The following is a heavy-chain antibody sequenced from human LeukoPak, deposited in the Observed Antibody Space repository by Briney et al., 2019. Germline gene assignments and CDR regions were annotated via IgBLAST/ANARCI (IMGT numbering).Heavy chain of an antibody. CDR3: TGDNFDSSVKFDY. V-gene: IGHV3-73*01. CDR2: IRSKANNYAT. CDR1: GFTFSGSA. D-gene: IGHD3-22*01. J-gene: IGHJ4*02. Sequence: GGSLRLSCVVSGFTFSGSAVHWVRQASGKGLEWVGRIRSKANNYATAYAASVKGRFTISRDDSKNTAYLQMSSLKTEDTAVYYCTGDNFDSSVKFDYWGQGTLVTVSS.